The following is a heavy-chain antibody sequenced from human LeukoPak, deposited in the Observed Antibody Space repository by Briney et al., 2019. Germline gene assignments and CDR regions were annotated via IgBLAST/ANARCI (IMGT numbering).Heavy chain of an antibody. CDR3: AREGSSGLDAFDI. V-gene: IGHV4-61*02. J-gene: IGHJ3*02. D-gene: IGHD6-19*01. CDR1: GGSISSGSYY. Sequence: SETLSLTCTVSGGSISSGSYYWSWIRQPAGKGLEWIGRIYTSGSTTYNSSLKSRVTISLDTSKNHFSLRLSSVTAADTAVYYCAREGSSGLDAFDIWGQGTMVTVSS. CDR2: IYTSGST.